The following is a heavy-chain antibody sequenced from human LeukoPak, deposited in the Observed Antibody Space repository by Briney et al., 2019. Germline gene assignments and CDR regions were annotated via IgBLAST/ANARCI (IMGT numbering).Heavy chain of an antibody. V-gene: IGHV3-9*01. CDR1: GFTFDDYA. J-gene: IGHJ4*02. D-gene: IGHD5-18*01. CDR2: ISWNSGSI. Sequence: GGSLRLSCAASGFTFDDYAMHWVRHAPGKGLEWVSGISWNSGSIGYADSVKGRFTISRDNAKNSLYLQMNSLRAEDTALYYCARVDSYGLEYYFDYWGQGTLVTVSS. CDR3: ARVDSYGLEYYFDY.